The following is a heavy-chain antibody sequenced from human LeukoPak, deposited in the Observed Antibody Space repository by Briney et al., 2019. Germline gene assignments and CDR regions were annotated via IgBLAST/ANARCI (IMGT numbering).Heavy chain of an antibody. CDR1: GFTFSSYS. J-gene: IGHJ1*01. CDR2: ISSSSSYI. D-gene: IGHD1-26*01. Sequence: GGSLRLSCAASGFTFSSYSMNWVRQAPGKGLEWVSSISSSSSYIYYADSVKGRFTISRDNAKNSLCLQMNSLRAEDTAVYYCAREAGRELLPEYFQHWGQGTLVTVSS. V-gene: IGHV3-21*01. CDR3: AREAGRELLPEYFQH.